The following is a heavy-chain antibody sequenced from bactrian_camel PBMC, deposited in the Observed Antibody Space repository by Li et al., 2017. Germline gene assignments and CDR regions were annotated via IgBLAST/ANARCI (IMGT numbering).Heavy chain of an antibody. D-gene: IGHD3*01. CDR2: IDSVGRT. J-gene: IGHJ6*01. CDR3: AADRKDRPLPRAPYTGSWCYGAPPPQYAGY. Sequence: VQLVESGGGSVQAGGSLRLSCTVSGFSLSASTMGWYRQGTGNECELVSTIDSVGRTYYADSLKGRFTISRDNAKSTVFLQMNSLKPEDTAVYVCAADRKDRPLPRAPYTGSWCYGAPPPQYAGYWGEGTQVTVS. V-gene: IGHV3S55*01. CDR1: GFSLSAST.